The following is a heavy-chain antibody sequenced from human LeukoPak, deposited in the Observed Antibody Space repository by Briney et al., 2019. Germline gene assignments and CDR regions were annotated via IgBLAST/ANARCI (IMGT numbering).Heavy chain of an antibody. Sequence: GGSPRLSCAASGFAFSTYAMNWVRQAPGKGLEWVSTISDIGGSTHYAESVKGRFTVSRDNSKNTVYLQMNSLRVEDTAVYYCAKDYYASGSYPTAWGQGTLVTVSS. CDR1: GFAFSTYA. V-gene: IGHV3-23*01. D-gene: IGHD3-10*01. J-gene: IGHJ5*02. CDR3: AKDYYASGSYPTA. CDR2: ISDIGGST.